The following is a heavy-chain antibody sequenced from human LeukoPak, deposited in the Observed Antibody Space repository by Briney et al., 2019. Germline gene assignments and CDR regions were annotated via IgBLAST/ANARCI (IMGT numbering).Heavy chain of an antibody. D-gene: IGHD5-18*01. J-gene: IGHJ4*02. CDR1: GFTFNTYI. Sequence: GGSLRLSCAASGFTFNTYIMHWVRKSPGKGLEWVAVMSHSGTSIDYADSVRGRFTISRDNSKNTLYLQMNGLQTDDTAVYYCATDLRYGSNFFFQYWGLGTLVAVSS. CDR2: MSHSGTSI. CDR3: ATDLRYGSNFFFQY. V-gene: IGHV3-30*14.